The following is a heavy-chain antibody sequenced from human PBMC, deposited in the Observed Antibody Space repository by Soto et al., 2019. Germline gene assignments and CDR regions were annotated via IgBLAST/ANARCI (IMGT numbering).Heavy chain of an antibody. CDR1: GYSFTSYY. CDR3: ARGGGYSYDY. Sequence: SVKVSCKASGYSFTSYYIHWVRQAPGQGLEWMGMINPSGGSTTYAQKFQGRVTMTRDTSTSTVYMELSSLRAEDTAVYFCARGGGYSYDYWGQGTLVTVSS. J-gene: IGHJ4*02. CDR2: INPSGGST. V-gene: IGHV1-46*01. D-gene: IGHD5-18*01.